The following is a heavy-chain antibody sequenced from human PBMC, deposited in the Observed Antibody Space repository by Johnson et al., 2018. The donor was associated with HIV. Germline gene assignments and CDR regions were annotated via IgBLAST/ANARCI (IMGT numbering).Heavy chain of an antibody. Sequence: QMLLVESGGGVVQPGRSLRLSCAASGFTFSSYALHWVRQAPGKGLDWVAIISYDGSNEYYADSVKGRFTISRDNSKNTLYLQMNSLRAEDTAVYYCARDSGNGLVLRGDAFDMWGQGTMVTVSS. V-gene: IGHV3-30-3*01. CDR3: ARDSGNGLVLRGDAFDM. CDR2: ISYDGSNE. CDR1: GFTFSSYA. D-gene: IGHD2-8*01. J-gene: IGHJ3*02.